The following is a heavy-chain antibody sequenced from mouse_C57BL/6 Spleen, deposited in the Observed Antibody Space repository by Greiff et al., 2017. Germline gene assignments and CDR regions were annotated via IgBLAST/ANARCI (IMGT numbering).Heavy chain of an antibody. CDR3: ARKDYDYDDYAMDY. D-gene: IGHD2-4*01. J-gene: IGHJ4*01. V-gene: IGHV1-26*01. Sequence: VQLQQSGPELVKPGASVKISCKASGYTFTDYYMNWVKQSHGKSLEWIGDINPNNGGTSYNQKFKGKATLTVDKSSSTAYMELRSLTSEDSAVYDCARKDYDYDDYAMDYWGQGTSVTVSS. CDR2: INPNNGGT. CDR1: GYTFTDYY.